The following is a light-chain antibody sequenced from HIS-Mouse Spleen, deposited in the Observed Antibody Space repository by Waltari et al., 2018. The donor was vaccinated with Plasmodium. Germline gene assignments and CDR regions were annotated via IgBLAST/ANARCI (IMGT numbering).Light chain of an antibody. Sequence: DIQMTQSPSTLSASVGDRVTITCRARQSISSRLAWYQQKPGKAPKLLIYKASSLESGVPSRFSGSGSGTEFNLTISSRQPDDFATYYCQQYNSDSWTFGQGTKVEIK. V-gene: IGKV1-5*03. CDR1: QSISSR. CDR2: KAS. J-gene: IGKJ1*01. CDR3: QQYNSDSWT.